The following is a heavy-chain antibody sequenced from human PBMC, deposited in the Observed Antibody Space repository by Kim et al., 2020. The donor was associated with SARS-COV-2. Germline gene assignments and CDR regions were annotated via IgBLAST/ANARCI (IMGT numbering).Heavy chain of an antibody. Sequence: GGSLRLSCAASGFTFSSYWVNWVRQAPGKGLLWFSRLNGDGSDTKYVDSVKGRFTISRDNAKNTLYLEMKSLRVDDTAVYYCARGTFASGVDLWGQGTTVTVSS. CDR1: GFTFSSYW. V-gene: IGHV3-74*03. CDR2: LNGDGSDT. J-gene: IGHJ6*02. CDR3: ARGTFASGVDL.